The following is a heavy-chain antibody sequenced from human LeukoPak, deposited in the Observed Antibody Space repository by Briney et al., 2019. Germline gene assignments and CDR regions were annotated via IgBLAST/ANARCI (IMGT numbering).Heavy chain of an antibody. D-gene: IGHD4-23*01. J-gene: IGHJ3*02. CDR1: GFTFSSYS. CDR2: ISSSSSYI. CDR3: ASVGNHDAFDI. Sequence: GGSLRLSCAASGFTFSSYSMNWVRQAPGKGLEWVSSISSSSSYIYYADSVKGRFTISRDNAKNSLYLQMNSLRAEDTAVYYCASVGNHDAFDIWGQGTMVTVSS. V-gene: IGHV3-21*01.